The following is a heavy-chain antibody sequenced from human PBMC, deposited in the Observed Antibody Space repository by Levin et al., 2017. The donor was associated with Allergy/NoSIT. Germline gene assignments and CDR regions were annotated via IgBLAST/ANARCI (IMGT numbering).Heavy chain of an antibody. V-gene: IGHV3-21*01. CDR1: GFTFSSYS. D-gene: IGHD3-22*01. CDR2: ISSSSSYI. CDR3: ARVQHYYDSSGYFGYYFDY. J-gene: IGHJ4*02. Sequence: GGSLRLSCAASGFTFSSYSMDWVRQAPGKGLEWVSSISSSSSYIYYADSVKGRFTISRDNAKNSLYLQMNSLRAEDTAVYYCARVQHYYDSSGYFGYYFDYWGQGTLVTVSS.